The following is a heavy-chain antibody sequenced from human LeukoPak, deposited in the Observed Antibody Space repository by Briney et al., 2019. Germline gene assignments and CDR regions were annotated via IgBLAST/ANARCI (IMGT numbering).Heavy chain of an antibody. CDR3: AREASSGRSLKGNFDY. CDR2: IIPIFGTA. V-gene: IGHV1-69*05. J-gene: IGHJ4*02. Sequence: SVKVSCKASGGTFSSYAISWVRQAPGQGLEWMGGIIPIFGTANYAQKFQGRVTITTDESTSTAYMELSSMRSEDTAVYYCAREASSGRSLKGNFDYWGQGTLVTVSS. D-gene: IGHD6-19*01. CDR1: GGTFSSYA.